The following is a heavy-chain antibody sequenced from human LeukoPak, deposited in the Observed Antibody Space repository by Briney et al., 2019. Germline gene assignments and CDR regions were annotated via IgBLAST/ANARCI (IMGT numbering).Heavy chain of an antibody. J-gene: IGHJ4*02. D-gene: IGHD2-15*01. CDR2: ISGGGGST. V-gene: IGHV3-23*01. Sequence: GGSLRLSCAASGFTFRTYAMSWVRQAPGKGLEWVSAISGGGGSTYYADSVKGRFTISRDNSKNTLFLQMNSLRAEDTAVYYCAKDRYCGGGTCYWSYSDYWGQGTLVTVSS. CDR1: GFTFRTYA. CDR3: AKDRYCGGGTCYWSYSDY.